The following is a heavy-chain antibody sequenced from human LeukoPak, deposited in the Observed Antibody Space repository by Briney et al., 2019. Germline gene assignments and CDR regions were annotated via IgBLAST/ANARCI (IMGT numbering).Heavy chain of an antibody. CDR3: ASLTGPLEYYYYYYMDV. CDR2: IYYSGST. D-gene: IGHD7-27*01. J-gene: IGHJ6*03. V-gene: IGHV4-39*01. CDR1: GGSISSSSYY. Sequence: PSETLSLTCTVSGGSISSSSYYWGWIRQPPGKGLEWIVSIYYSGSTYYNPSLKSRVTISVDTSKNQFSLKLSSVTAADTAVYYCASLTGPLEYYYYYYMDVWGKGTTVTVSS.